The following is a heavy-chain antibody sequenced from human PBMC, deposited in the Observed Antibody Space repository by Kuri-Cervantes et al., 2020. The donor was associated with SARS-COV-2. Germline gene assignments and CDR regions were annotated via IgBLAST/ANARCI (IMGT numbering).Heavy chain of an antibody. Sequence: SETLSLTCTVSGGSISSYYWSWIRQPPGKGLEWIGNIYYSGSTNYNPSLKSRVTISVDTSKNQFSLKLSSVTAADTAVYYCAREHIVVVVAATKKNYYYYGMDVWGQGTTVTVSS. J-gene: IGHJ6*02. CDR3: AREHIVVVVAATKKNYYYYGMDV. CDR2: IYYSGST. CDR1: GGSISSYY. D-gene: IGHD2-15*01. V-gene: IGHV4-59*12.